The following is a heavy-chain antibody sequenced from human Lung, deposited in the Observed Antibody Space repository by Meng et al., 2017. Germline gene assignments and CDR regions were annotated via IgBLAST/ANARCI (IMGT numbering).Heavy chain of an antibody. CDR1: GFNFGDYI. D-gene: IGHD3-3*01. J-gene: IGHJ4*02. Sequence: VQLVGAGGCLVQPGGSLRLSCGASGFNFGDYIMHWVRQSPGKGLEWISRIVSDGGITTYADSVKGRFTVSRDNAKNTLYLQMNSLGADDTAVYYCARDLAWVLFDYWGQGALVTVSS. CDR2: IVSDGGIT. V-gene: IGHV3-74*01. CDR3: ARDLAWVLFDY.